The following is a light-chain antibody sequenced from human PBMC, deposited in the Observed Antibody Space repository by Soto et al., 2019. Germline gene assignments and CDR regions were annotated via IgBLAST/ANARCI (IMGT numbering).Light chain of an antibody. Sequence: QSALTQPASLSGSPGQSITISCTGTSSDIGAYDYVSWFQQHPGKAPKLMISEVNNRPSGVPNRFSGSKPGNTAYLTISGLQVEDEAESFCFSFTTTSTHVFGTGTKVTVL. J-gene: IGLJ1*01. CDR2: EVN. CDR1: SSDIGAYDY. V-gene: IGLV2-14*01. CDR3: FSFTTTSTHV.